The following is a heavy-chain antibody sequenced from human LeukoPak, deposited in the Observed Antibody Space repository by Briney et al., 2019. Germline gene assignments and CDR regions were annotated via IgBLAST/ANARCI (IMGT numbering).Heavy chain of an antibody. CDR2: IYPDDSDT. V-gene: IGHV5-51*01. D-gene: IGHD2-15*01. CDR3: ARQSPLCSGGSCFSH. CDR1: GYSFTSYW. Sequence: GESLKISCKGSGYSFTSYWIGWVRQMPGKGLEWMGIIYPDDSDTRYSPSFQGQVTISADKSISTAYLQWSSLKASDTAMYYCARQSPLCSGGSCFSHWGQGTLVTVSS. J-gene: IGHJ4*02.